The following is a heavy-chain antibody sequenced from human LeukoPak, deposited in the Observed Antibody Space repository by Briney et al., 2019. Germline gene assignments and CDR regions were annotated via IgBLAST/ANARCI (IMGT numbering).Heavy chain of an antibody. D-gene: IGHD5-12*01. J-gene: IGHJ4*02. CDR3: ARAISEVAMIRPHFDY. CDR2: INNSGST. V-gene: IGHV4-34*01. Sequence: SETLSLTCAVYGGSFSGYYWSWICQPPGKGLEWMGEINNSGSTNSIPALRSRATISVNTSKNQFPQKLSSVTAADTAVYYCARAISEVAMIRPHFDYRGQGTLVTVSS. CDR1: GGSFSGYY.